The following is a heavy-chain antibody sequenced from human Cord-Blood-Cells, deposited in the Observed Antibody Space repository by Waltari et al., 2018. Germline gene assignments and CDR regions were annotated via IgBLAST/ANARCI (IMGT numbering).Heavy chain of an antibody. CDR3: ASYSHSSGWYWFDP. CDR2: MNPNSGNT. Sequence: QVQLVQSGAEVKKPGASVKVSCQASGSTFTSYDLNWVRQATGQGLEWMGWMNPNSGNTGYAQKFQGRVTITRNTSISTAYMELSSLRSEDTAVYYCASYSHSSGWYWFDPWGQGTLVTVSS. J-gene: IGHJ5*02. V-gene: IGHV1-8*03. CDR1: GSTFTSYD. D-gene: IGHD6-19*01.